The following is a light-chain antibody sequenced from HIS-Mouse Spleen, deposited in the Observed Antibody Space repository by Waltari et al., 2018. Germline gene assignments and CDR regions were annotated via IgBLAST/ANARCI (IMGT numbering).Light chain of an antibody. Sequence: QSALTQPPSVSGSPGQSVTISCTGTSSDVGIYNRVSWSQQPPATAPNLVIYEVSKRPSGGPASFSGSKAGNTASLTISGLQAEDEADYYCSLYTSSSTVVFGGGTKLTVL. CDR3: SLYTSSSTVV. CDR2: EVS. J-gene: IGLJ2*01. CDR1: SSDVGIYNR. V-gene: IGLV2-18*01.